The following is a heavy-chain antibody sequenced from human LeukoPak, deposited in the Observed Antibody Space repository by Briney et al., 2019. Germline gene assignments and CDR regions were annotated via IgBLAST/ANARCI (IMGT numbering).Heavy chain of an antibody. CDR2: IYTSGST. CDR1: GGSISSGSYY. Sequence: SETLSLTCTVSGGSISSGSYYWSWIRQPAGKGLEWIGRIYTSGSTNYNPSLKSRVTISVDTSKNQFSLKLNSVTAADTAVYYCARLSGPDDYWGQGTLVTVSS. CDR3: ARLSGPDDY. J-gene: IGHJ4*02. V-gene: IGHV4-61*02. D-gene: IGHD2-15*01.